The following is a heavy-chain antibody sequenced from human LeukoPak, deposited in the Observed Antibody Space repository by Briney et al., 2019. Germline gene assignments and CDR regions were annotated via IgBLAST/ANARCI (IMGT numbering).Heavy chain of an antibody. D-gene: IGHD6-13*01. Sequence: GGSLRLSCAASGFTFSSYTMHWVRQAPGEALEWVALISYDGTNEYYADSVKGRFIISRDNSKKTVYLQMNSLRAEDTAVYYCARASSSDSLIAAAGKIWGQGTLVTVSS. CDR3: ARASSSDSLIAAAGKI. V-gene: IGHV3-30-3*01. CDR2: ISYDGTNE. CDR1: GFTFSSYT. J-gene: IGHJ4*02.